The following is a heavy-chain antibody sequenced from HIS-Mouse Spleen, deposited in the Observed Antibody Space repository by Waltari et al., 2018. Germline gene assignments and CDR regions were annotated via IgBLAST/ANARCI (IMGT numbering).Heavy chain of an antibody. CDR3: AGYNWNYGTDY. V-gene: IGHV4-34*01. D-gene: IGHD1-7*01. J-gene: IGHJ4*02. CDR1: GGSFSGYY. Sequence: QVQLQQWGAGLLKPSETLSLTFAVYGGSFSGYYWSWIRQPPGKGLEWIGEINHSGSTNYRPSLKSRVTISVDTSKHQFSLKLSSVTAADTAVYYCAGYNWNYGTDYWGQGTLVTVSS. CDR2: INHSGST.